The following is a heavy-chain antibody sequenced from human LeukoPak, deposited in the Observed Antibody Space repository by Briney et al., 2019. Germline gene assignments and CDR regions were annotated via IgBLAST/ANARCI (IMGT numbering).Heavy chain of an antibody. Sequence: SVTVSCKASGGTFSSYAISWVRQAPGQGLEWMGGIIPIFGTANYAQKFQGRVTITTDESTSTAYMELSSLRSEDTAVYYCAREPSAAGIVWFDPGGQGTLVTVSS. J-gene: IGHJ5*02. CDR2: IIPIFGTA. D-gene: IGHD6-13*01. CDR3: AREPSAAGIVWFDP. V-gene: IGHV1-69*05. CDR1: GGTFSSYA.